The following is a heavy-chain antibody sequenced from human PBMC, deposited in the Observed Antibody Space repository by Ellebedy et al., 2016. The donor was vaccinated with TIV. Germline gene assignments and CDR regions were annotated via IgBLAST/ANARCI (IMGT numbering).Heavy chain of an antibody. V-gene: IGHV3-23*01. Sequence: GESLKISXAASGFTFSDHYMDWVRQAPGKGLEWVSAISGSGGSTYYADSVKGRFTISRDNSKNTLYLQMNSLRAEDTAVYYCAKDTASPFDYWGQGTLVTVSS. D-gene: IGHD4-17*01. CDR1: GFTFSDHY. J-gene: IGHJ4*02. CDR2: ISGSGGST. CDR3: AKDTASPFDY.